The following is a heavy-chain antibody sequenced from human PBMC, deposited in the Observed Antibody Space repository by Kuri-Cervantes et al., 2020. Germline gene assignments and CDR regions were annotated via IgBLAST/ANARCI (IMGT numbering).Heavy chain of an antibody. V-gene: IGHV3-53*01. Sequence: GESLKISCAASGSTVSSNYMSWVRQAPGKGLEWVSVIYSGGSTYYADSVKGRFTISRDNSKNTLYLQMDSLRAEDTAVYYCAKDRRVVGATQLEYWGQGTLVTFSS. J-gene: IGHJ4*02. D-gene: IGHD1-26*01. CDR3: AKDRRVVGATQLEY. CDR1: GSTVSSNY. CDR2: IYSGGST.